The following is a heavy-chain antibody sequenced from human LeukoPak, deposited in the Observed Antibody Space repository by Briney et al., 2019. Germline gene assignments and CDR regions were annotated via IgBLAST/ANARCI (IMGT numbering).Heavy chain of an antibody. V-gene: IGHV4-59*08. CDR2: MYYSGST. Sequence: RPSETLSLTCSVSGGSINNHYWSWIRQPPGKGLEWIGYMYYSGSTKYNPSLKSRVTMSGDTSKNHFSLKLSSVTAADTAVYYCARLVWGSCRFHDWGQGTLVTVSS. D-gene: IGHD3-16*02. CDR1: GGSINNHY. CDR3: ARLVWGSCRFHD. J-gene: IGHJ4*02.